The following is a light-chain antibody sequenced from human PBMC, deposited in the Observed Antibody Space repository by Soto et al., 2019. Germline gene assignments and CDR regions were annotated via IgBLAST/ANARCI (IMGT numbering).Light chain of an antibody. Sequence: QSVLTQPASVSGSLGQAITISCTGSNRDIGAYNLVSWYQQYPYTAPKLIFYEVLNLPSGVSYRFTGSRSGNTAALTISALLADDESTFYCSSYTTTSTLLFGGGTKVTVL. CDR1: NRDIGAYNL. CDR3: SSYTTTSTLL. J-gene: IGLJ3*02. V-gene: IGLV2-14*01. CDR2: EVL.